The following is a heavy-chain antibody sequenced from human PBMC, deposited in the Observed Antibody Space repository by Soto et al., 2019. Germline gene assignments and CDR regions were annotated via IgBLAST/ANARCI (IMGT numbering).Heavy chain of an antibody. CDR3: AREPYYDFWSGYYSYMDV. CDR1: GYTFTSYG. V-gene: IGHV1-18*01. D-gene: IGHD3-3*01. J-gene: IGHJ6*03. Sequence: QVQLVQSGAEVKKPGASVKVSCKASGYTFTSYGISWVRQAPGQGLEWMGWISAYNGNTNYAQKLQGRVTMTTDTSTSTAYMELRSLRSDDTDVYYCAREPYYDFWSGYYSYMDVWGKGTTVTVSS. CDR2: ISAYNGNT.